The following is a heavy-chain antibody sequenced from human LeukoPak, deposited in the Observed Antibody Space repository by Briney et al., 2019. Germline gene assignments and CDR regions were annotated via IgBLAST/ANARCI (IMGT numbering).Heavy chain of an antibody. Sequence: ASVTVSFKASGYTFTSYGISWVRQAPGQGLEWMGWINPNSGGTNYAQKFQGRVTMTRDTSISTAYMELSRLRSDDTAVYYCAREAGIVGATSYAFDIWGQGTMVTVSS. CDR3: AREAGIVGATSYAFDI. CDR2: INPNSGGT. CDR1: GYTFTSYG. V-gene: IGHV1-2*02. D-gene: IGHD1-26*01. J-gene: IGHJ3*02.